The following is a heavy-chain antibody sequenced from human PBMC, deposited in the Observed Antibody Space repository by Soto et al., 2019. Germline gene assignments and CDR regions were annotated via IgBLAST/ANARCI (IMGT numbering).Heavy chain of an antibody. J-gene: IGHJ6*02. D-gene: IGHD2-2*01. CDR2: IIPIFGTA. Sequence: GASVKVSCKASGGTFSSYAISWVRQAPGQGLEWMGGIIPIFGTANYAQKFQGRVTITADESTSTAYMELSSLRSEDTAVYYCARDIVVVPAAMVWDYYYYGMDVWGQGTTVTVSS. CDR1: GGTFSSYA. V-gene: IGHV1-69*13. CDR3: ARDIVVVPAAMVWDYYYYGMDV.